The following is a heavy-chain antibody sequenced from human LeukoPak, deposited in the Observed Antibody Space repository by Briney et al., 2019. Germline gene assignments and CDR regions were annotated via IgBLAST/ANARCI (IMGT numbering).Heavy chain of an antibody. CDR2: INKKGGT. J-gene: IGHJ4*02. CDR3: AREHKSYGDYPYYFDS. V-gene: IGHV4-30-4*01. Sequence: SQTLSLTCTVSSDSISSGDYYWSWIRQPAGKGLEFIGYINKKGGTFYNPPLKSRVSISIDTSKNQFSLKLTSVTAADTAVYFCAREHKSYGDYPYYFDSWGREPWSPSPQ. CDR1: SDSISSGDYY. D-gene: IGHD4-17*01.